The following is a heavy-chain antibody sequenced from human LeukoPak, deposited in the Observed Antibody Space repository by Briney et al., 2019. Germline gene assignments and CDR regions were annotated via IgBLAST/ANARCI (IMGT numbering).Heavy chain of an antibody. J-gene: IGHJ4*02. Sequence: PGGSLRLSCAASGFTVSSNYMSWVRPAPGKGLEWVSVIYSGGSTYYADSVKGRFTISRDNSKNTLYLQMNSLRAEDTAVYYCARVTTTSFDYWGQGTLVTVSS. CDR1: GFTVSSNY. CDR2: IYSGGST. CDR3: ARVTTTSFDY. D-gene: IGHD3-22*01. V-gene: IGHV3-66*01.